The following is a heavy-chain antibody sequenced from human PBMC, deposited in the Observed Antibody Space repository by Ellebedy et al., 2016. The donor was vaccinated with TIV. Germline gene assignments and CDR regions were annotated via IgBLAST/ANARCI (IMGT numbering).Heavy chain of an antibody. Sequence: AASVKVSCKASGYTFTSYGISWVRQAPGQGLEWMGWLSGYNGNTDYAQKVQGRVIMTTDTSTSTAYMELSSLRSEDTAMYYCASGYYSIHALFNYWGQGALVTVSS. CDR1: GYTFTSYG. J-gene: IGHJ4*02. CDR3: ASGYYSIHALFNY. CDR2: LSGYNGNT. V-gene: IGHV1-18*01. D-gene: IGHD3-22*01.